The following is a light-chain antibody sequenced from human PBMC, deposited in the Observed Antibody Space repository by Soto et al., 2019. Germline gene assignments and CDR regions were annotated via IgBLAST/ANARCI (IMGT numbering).Light chain of an antibody. V-gene: IGKV3-15*01. CDR2: VAS. CDR1: QNISSN. J-gene: IGKJ1*01. Sequence: EIVMTQSPATLSVSPGERATLSCRASQNISSNLAWYQQKPGQAPRVLIDVASTSATGIPARFSGSGSGTEFTLTISSLQSEDFAVYYCQQYNNWLWTFGQGTKVEIK. CDR3: QQYNNWLWT.